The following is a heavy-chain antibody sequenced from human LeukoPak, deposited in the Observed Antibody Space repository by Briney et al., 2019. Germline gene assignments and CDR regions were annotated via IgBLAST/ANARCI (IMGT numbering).Heavy chain of an antibody. D-gene: IGHD3-22*01. J-gene: IGHJ4*02. CDR1: GFTFSSYR. Sequence: GGSLRLSCAASGFTFSSYRMSWVRQAPGKGLEWVANIKQDGSEKYYVDSVKGRFTISRDNAKNSLYLQMNSLRAEDTAVYYCARDGLPIYDSSGYYYSWGQGTLVTVPS. CDR2: IKQDGSEK. V-gene: IGHV3-7*01. CDR3: ARDGLPIYDSSGYYYS.